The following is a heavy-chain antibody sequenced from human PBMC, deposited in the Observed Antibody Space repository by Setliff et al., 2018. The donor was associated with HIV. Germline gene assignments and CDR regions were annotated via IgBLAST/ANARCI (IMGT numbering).Heavy chain of an antibody. J-gene: IGHJ3*02. CDR3: ARESQWIQLAFDI. CDR2: INNDETIT. V-gene: IGHV3-74*01. CDR1: GFTFSTYA. Sequence: PGGSLRLSCAGSGFTFSTYALSWVRQAPGKGLMWVSHINNDETITKYADSVKGRFTISRDNAKNTLYLQMNSLRAEDTAVYYCARESQWIQLAFDIWGQGTMVTVSS. D-gene: IGHD5-18*01.